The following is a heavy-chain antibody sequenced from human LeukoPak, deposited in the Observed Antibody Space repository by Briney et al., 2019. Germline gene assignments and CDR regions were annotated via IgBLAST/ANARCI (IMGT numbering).Heavy chain of an antibody. J-gene: IGHJ4*02. CDR1: GFTFSSYA. CDR2: ISGSGGST. V-gene: IGHV3-23*01. D-gene: IGHD6-19*01. Sequence: PGGSLRLSCAASGFTFSSYAMSWVRQAPGKGLEWVSAISGSGGSTHYADSVKGRFTISRDNSKNTLYLQMNSLRAEDTAVYYCAKDWEQWLVQGFDYWGQGTLVTVSS. CDR3: AKDWEQWLVQGFDY.